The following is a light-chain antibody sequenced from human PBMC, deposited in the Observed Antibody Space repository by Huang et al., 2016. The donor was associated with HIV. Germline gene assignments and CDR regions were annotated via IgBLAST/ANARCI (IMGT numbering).Light chain of an antibody. CDR2: AAS. CDR3: HQYGTSPYT. Sequence: EVLLTQSPGTLSSSPGERVTVSCRASQRLSHSFVAWYQQRPGQAPRLLIYAASTRASGIPDRFSGSGSGTDFTLTINRLEPSDFALYYCHQYGTSPYTFGQGTNLDVK. V-gene: IGKV3-20*01. CDR1: QRLSHSF. J-gene: IGKJ2*01.